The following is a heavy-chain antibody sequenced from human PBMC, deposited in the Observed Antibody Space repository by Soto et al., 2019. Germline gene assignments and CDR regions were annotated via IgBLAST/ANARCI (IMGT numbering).Heavy chain of an antibody. J-gene: IGHJ4*02. CDR3: ARRLFGSSWYSGNYFDY. D-gene: IGHD6-13*01. CDR2: IYPGDSDT. Sequence: GESLKISCKGSGYYFTSYWIGWVRQMPGKGLEWMGIIYPGDSDTRYSPSFQGQVTISADKSISTAYLQWSSLKASDTAMYYCARRLFGSSWYSGNYFDYWGQGTLVTVSS. V-gene: IGHV5-51*01. CDR1: GYYFTSYW.